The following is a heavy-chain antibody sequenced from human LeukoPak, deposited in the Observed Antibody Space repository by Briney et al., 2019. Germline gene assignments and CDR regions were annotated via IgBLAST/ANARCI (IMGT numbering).Heavy chain of an antibody. CDR2: ISSSSYI. CDR3: ARGRGYCSSTSCQIWFDP. Sequence: PGGSLRLSCAASGFTFSSYSMNWVRQAPGKGLEWVSSISSSSYIYYADSVKGRFTISRDNAKNSLYLQMNSLRAEDTAVYYCARGRGYCSSTSCQIWFDPWGQGTLVTVSS. V-gene: IGHV3-21*01. CDR1: GFTFSSYS. D-gene: IGHD2-2*01. J-gene: IGHJ5*02.